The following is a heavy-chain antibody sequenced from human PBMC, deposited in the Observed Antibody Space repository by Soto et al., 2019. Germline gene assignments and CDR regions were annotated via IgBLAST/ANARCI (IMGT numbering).Heavy chain of an antibody. D-gene: IGHD6-19*01. V-gene: IGHV4-59*01. CDR2: IYYSGST. CDR3: ARVRWTVAGPGHFDY. CDR1: GGSFSPNY. Sequence: PSETLSLTCTMSGGSFSPNYWSWIRQPPGKGLEWIGYIYYSGSTNYNPSLKSRVTISVDTSKNQFSLKLSSVTAADTAVYYCARVRWTVAGPGHFDYWGQGTLVTVSS. J-gene: IGHJ4*02.